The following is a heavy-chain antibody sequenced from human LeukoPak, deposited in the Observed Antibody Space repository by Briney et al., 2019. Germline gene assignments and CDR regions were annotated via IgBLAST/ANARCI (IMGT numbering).Heavy chain of an antibody. CDR2: IITIFGTA. CDR1: VGTFSSYA. CDR3: AGGPGAAAFDY. J-gene: IGHJ4*02. Sequence: SVKVSCKASVGTFSSYAISGVRPAPGQGLEWMGRIITIFGTANYAQKLQGRVTITTDESTSTAYMELSSLRSEDTAVYYCAGGPGAAAFDYWGQGTLVTVSS. V-gene: IGHV1-69*05. D-gene: IGHD6-13*01.